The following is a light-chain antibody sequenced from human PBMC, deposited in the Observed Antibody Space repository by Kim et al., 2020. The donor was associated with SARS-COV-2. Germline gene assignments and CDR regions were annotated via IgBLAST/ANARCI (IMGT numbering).Light chain of an antibody. CDR1: SGYDGSYNY. CDR2: DDS. J-gene: IGLJ2*01. V-gene: IGLV2-14*03. Sequence: ASTIASSGTSGYDGSYNYVSWYQQHPGKAPKLVIYDDSDRPSGVSTRFSASKSGNTASLTISGLRAEDEADYYCSSYACGTSDVVFGGGTQLTVL. CDR3: SSYACGTSDVV.